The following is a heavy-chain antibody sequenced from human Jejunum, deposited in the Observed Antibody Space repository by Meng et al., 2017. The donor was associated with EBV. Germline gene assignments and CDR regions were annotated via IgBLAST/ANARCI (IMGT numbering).Heavy chain of an antibody. V-gene: IGHV4-39*01. CDR1: GGSISSSSYY. CDR3: ARQGPSGRTFDY. CDR2: YYNSGST. D-gene: IGHD1-26*01. J-gene: IGHJ4*02. Sequence: HLQLQESGPGLVKPSETLSLTCTVSGGSISSSSYYWGWIRQPPGKGLEWIGTYYNSGSTYYNPSLKSRVTISVDTSKNQFSLKLISVTAADTAAYYCARQGPSGRTFDYWGQGTLVTVSS.